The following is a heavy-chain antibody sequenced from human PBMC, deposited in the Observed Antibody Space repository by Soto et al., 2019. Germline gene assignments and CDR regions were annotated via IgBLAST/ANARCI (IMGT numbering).Heavy chain of an antibody. D-gene: IGHD2-15*01. Sequence: SDSLILISTLLCISVFCSDFYCRRINRRLGKGLEWIGYIYYSGSTYYNPSLKSRVTISVDTSKNQFSLKLSSVTAADTAVYYCARGGYCSGGSCYTTPLDYWGQGTLVTVS. CDR2: IYYSGST. CDR3: ARGGYCSGGSCYTTPLDY. J-gene: IGHJ4*02. V-gene: IGHV4-31*03. CDR1: CISVFCSDFY.